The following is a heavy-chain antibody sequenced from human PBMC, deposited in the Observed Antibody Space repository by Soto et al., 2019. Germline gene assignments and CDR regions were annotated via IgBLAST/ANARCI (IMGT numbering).Heavy chain of an antibody. CDR1: GGSISSGGYS. CDR2: IYHSGST. D-gene: IGHD3-3*01. J-gene: IGHJ5*02. Sequence: QLQLQESGSGLVKPSQTLSLTCAVSGGSISSGGYSWSWIRQPPGKGLEWIGYIYHSGSTYYNPSLKSRVTISVDRSKNQFSLKLSSVTAADTAVYYCARGIRFLEWLLSPNGDFWFDPWGQGTLVTVSS. CDR3: ARGIRFLEWLLSPNGDFWFDP. V-gene: IGHV4-30-2*01.